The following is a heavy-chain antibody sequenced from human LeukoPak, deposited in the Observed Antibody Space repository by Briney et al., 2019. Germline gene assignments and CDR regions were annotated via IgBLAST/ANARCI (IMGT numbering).Heavy chain of an antibody. CDR3: ARVSTDTASYGMDV. J-gene: IGHJ6*02. D-gene: IGHD5-18*01. CDR1: GYTFTSYG. CDR2: ISAYNGNT. Sequence: ASVKVSCKASGYTFTSYGISWVRQAPGQGLEWMGWISAYNGNTNYAQKLQGRVTMTTDTSTSTAYMELRSLRSDDTAVYYCARVSTDTASYGMDVWGQGTTVTVSS. V-gene: IGHV1-18*01.